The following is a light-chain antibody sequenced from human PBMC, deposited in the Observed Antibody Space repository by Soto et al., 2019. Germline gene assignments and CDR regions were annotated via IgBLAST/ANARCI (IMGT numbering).Light chain of an antibody. CDR3: KQYNSYPVG. V-gene: IGKV1-5*03. Sequence: DIQMTQSPSTLSASVGDRVTITCRASQSISSWLAWYQQKPGKAPKLLIYKASSLESGVPSRFSGSGSGTEFTLTISSLQPDDFSTYYCKQYNSYPVGFCQGTKVEIK. J-gene: IGKJ1*01. CDR1: QSISSW. CDR2: KAS.